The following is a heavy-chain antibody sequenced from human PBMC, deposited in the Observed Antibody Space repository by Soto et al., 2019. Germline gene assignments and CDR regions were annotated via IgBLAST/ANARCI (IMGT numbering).Heavy chain of an antibody. V-gene: IGHV3-30*18. CDR1: GFTFSSYG. D-gene: IGHD3-10*01. J-gene: IGHJ4*02. CDR3: AKDFGFDY. Sequence: GGSLGLSCAASGFTFSSYGMHWVRQAPGKGLEWVAVISYDGSNKYYADSVKGRFTISRDNSKNTLYLQMNSLRAEDTAVYYCAKDFGFDYWGQGTLVTVSS. CDR2: ISYDGSNK.